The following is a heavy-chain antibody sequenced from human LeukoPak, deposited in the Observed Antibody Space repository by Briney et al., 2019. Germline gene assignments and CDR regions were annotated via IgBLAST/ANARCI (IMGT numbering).Heavy chain of an antibody. Sequence: GGSLRLSCAASGFTFRSYGMHWVRQAPGKGLEWVAFIRYDGSNKYYADSVKGRFTISRDNSKNTLYLQMNSLRAEDTAVYYCAKDLTIFGVGPLDYWGQGTLVTVSS. V-gene: IGHV3-30*02. J-gene: IGHJ4*02. D-gene: IGHD3-3*01. CDR2: IRYDGSNK. CDR1: GFTFRSYG. CDR3: AKDLTIFGVGPLDY.